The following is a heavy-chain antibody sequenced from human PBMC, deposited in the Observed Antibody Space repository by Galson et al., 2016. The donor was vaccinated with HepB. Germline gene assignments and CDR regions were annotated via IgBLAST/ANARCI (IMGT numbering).Heavy chain of an antibody. J-gene: IGHJ4*02. CDR1: GFTLTRHP. V-gene: IGHV3-30*04. CDR3: ARDLPYYDYIWGSDRYEFSFDY. D-gene: IGHD3-16*02. Sequence: SLRLSCAASGFTLTRHPMHWVRLAPGKGLEFVAVISYDGLSKYYADSVKGRFTISRDTSKNTLYLQMNSLRGDDTAVYYCARDLPYYDYIWGSDRYEFSFDYWGQGTLVTVSS. CDR2: ISYDGLSK.